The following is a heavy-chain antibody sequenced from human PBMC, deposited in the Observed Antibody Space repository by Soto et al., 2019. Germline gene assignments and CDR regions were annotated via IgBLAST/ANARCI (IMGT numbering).Heavy chain of an antibody. CDR1: GYTFTGYY. D-gene: IGHD6-19*01. Sequence: GASVKVSCKASGYTFTGYYIHWVRQAPGQGLEWMGWINPNSGGTNYAQKFQGWVTMTRDTSISTAYMELSRLRSDDTAVYYCARDWPTCGHPDSTSDSSGWPSGGCLDYWGQGTLVTVSS. CDR2: INPNSGGT. V-gene: IGHV1-2*04. J-gene: IGHJ4*02. CDR3: ARDWPTCGHPDSTSDSSGWPSGGCLDY.